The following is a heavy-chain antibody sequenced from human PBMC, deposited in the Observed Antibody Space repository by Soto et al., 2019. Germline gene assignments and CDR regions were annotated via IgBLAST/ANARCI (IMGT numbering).Heavy chain of an antibody. D-gene: IGHD1-7*01. J-gene: IGHJ4*02. CDR2: IYYSGST. V-gene: IGHV4-59*01. Sequence: SETLSLTCTVSGGPISRYHWSWIRQPPGKGLEWIGYIYYSGSTNYSPSLKSRVTISVDTSKNQFSLKLSSVTAADTAVYYCARGHNWNYENYFDYWGQGTLVTVSS. CDR3: ARGHNWNYENYFDY. CDR1: GGPISRYH.